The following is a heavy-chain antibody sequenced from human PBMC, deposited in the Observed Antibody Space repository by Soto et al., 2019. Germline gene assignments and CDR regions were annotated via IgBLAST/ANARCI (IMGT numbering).Heavy chain of an antibody. CDR2: ISGSGGST. J-gene: IGHJ6*02. CDR1: GFTFSSYA. D-gene: IGHD1-1*01. V-gene: IGHV3-23*01. Sequence: EVQLLESGGGLVQPGGSLRLSCAASGFTFSSYAMSWVGQAPGKGLEWVSAISGSGGSTYYADSVKGRFTISRDNSKNTLDLQMNSLRAEDTAVYYCAKDQANWNSYGMDVWGQGTTVTVSS. CDR3: AKDQANWNSYGMDV.